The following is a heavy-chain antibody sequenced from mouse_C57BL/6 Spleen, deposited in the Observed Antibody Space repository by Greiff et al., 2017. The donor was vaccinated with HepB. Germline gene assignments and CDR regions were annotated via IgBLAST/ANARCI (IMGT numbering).Heavy chain of an antibody. Sequence: DVQLQESGPGLVKPSQSLSLTCSVTGYSITSGYYWNWIRQFPGNKLEWMGYISYDGSNNYNPSLKNRISITRDTSKNQFFLKLNSVTTEDTATYYCAREGPLGRSHWYFDVWGTGTTVTVSS. D-gene: IGHD4-1*01. CDR2: ISYDGSN. CDR3: AREGPLGRSHWYFDV. CDR1: GYSITSGYY. V-gene: IGHV3-6*01. J-gene: IGHJ1*03.